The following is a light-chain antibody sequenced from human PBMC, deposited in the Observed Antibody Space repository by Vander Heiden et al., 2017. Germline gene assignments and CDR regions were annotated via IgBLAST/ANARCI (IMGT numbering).Light chain of an antibody. CDR1: SVTRSY. V-gene: IGLV3-19*01. CDR2: GKN. Sequence: SSELTRASAVSVAFEQTVRITSHGHSVTRSYGSCYQQKPAHAPVLVIYGKNNRPSGLADRFSGTSSGTTASVTITGAQAEEEADYYCNSQDNSGDMVFGGGTKVTVL. J-gene: IGLJ2*01. CDR3: NSQDNSGDMV.